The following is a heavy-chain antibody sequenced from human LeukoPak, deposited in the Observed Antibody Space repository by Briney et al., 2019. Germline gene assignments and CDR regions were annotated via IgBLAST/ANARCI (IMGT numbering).Heavy chain of an antibody. V-gene: IGHV1-18*01. Sequence: ASVKVSCKASGYTFTSYGISWVRQAPGQGLEWMGWISAYNGNTNYAQKLQGRVTMTTDTSTSTAYMELRSLRSDDTAVYYCARDYGYCSCTSCYAFFDYWGQGTLVTVSS. CDR1: GYTFTSYG. CDR3: ARDYGYCSCTSCYAFFDY. J-gene: IGHJ4*02. CDR2: ISAYNGNT. D-gene: IGHD2-2*03.